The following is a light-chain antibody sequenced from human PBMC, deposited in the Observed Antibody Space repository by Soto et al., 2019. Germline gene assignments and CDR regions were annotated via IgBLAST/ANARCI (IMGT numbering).Light chain of an antibody. CDR1: SNDIGDYNY. Sequence: QSALTQPASVSGSPGQSITISCTGTSNDIGDYNYVSWYQHHPGKAPKLVIFEVNNRPSGVSNRFSGSKSGNTASLTISGLQVEDEADYYCAAWDDSLRGPVFGGGTKLTVL. V-gene: IGLV2-14*01. J-gene: IGLJ3*02. CDR2: EVN. CDR3: AAWDDSLRGPV.